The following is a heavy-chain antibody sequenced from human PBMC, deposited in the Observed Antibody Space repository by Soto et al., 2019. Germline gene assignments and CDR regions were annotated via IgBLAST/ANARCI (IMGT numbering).Heavy chain of an antibody. CDR3: ARGRRTTVTTRVWFDP. CDR2: IYHSGST. V-gene: IGHV4-30-2*01. Sequence: SETLSLTCAVSGGSISSGGYSWSWIRQPPGKGLEWIGYIYHSGSTYYNPSLKSRVTISVDRSKNQFSLKLSSVTAADTAVYYCARGRRTTVTTRVWFDPWGQGTLVTVSS. J-gene: IGHJ5*02. D-gene: IGHD4-17*01. CDR1: GGSISSGGYS.